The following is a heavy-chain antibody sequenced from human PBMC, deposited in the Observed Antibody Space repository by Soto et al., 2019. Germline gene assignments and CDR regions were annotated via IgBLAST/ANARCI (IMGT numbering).Heavy chain of an antibody. V-gene: IGHV1-18*01. J-gene: IGHJ4*02. D-gene: IGHD3-16*01. CDR2: ISAYNGNT. CDR1: GYTFTSYG. Sequence: ASVRVSCKASGYTFTSYGISWVRQAPGQGLEWMGWISAYNGNTNYAQKLQGRVTMTTDASTSTAYMELRSLRSDDTAVYYCARVNMITRNFDYWGQGTLVTVSS. CDR3: ARVNMITRNFDY.